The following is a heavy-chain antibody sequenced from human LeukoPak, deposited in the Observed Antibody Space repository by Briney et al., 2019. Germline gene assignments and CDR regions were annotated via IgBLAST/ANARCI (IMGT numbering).Heavy chain of an antibody. J-gene: IGHJ4*02. Sequence: GRSLRLSCAASGFTFSSYGMHWVRQAPGKGLEWVAVISYDGSNKYYADSGKGRFTVSRDNSKNTLYMQMNSLRAEDTAVFYCAKSGRERGMALDYWGQGTLVTVSS. CDR2: ISYDGSNK. V-gene: IGHV3-30*18. D-gene: IGHD1-26*01. CDR3: AKSGRERGMALDY. CDR1: GFTFSSYG.